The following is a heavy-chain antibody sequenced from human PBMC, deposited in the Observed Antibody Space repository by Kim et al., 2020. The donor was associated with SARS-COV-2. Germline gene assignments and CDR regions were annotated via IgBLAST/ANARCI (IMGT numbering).Heavy chain of an antibody. CDR1: GYTFTSYK. Sequence: ASVKVSCKTSGYTFTSYKMHWVRQAPGRRLEWMGWINAGNGDTMYSQNLRDRFTITKDTSARTAYMELNSLRSEDTAVYYCARAWQLLGNLFDPWGQGTL. D-gene: IGHD2-15*01. CDR3: ARAWQLLGNLFDP. J-gene: IGHJ5*02. CDR2: INAGNGDT. V-gene: IGHV1-3*01.